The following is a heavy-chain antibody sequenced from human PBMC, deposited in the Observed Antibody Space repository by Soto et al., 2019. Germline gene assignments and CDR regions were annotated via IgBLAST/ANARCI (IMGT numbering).Heavy chain of an antibody. CDR1: GFTFSSYA. Sequence: GGSLRLSCAASGFTFSSYAMSWVRQAPGKGLEWVSAISGSGGSTYYADSVKGRFTISRDNSKNTLYLQMNSLRAEDTAVYYCAKVTVSSSGWYYFQHWGQGTLVTVSS. D-gene: IGHD6-19*01. J-gene: IGHJ1*01. CDR2: ISGSGGST. V-gene: IGHV3-23*01. CDR3: AKVTVSSSGWYYFQH.